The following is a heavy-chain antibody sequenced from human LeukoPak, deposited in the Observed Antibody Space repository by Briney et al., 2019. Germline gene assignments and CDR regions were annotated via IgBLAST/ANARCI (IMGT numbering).Heavy chain of an antibody. CDR2: INPSGGST. D-gene: IGHD2-2*01. CDR1: GYTFTSYY. CDR3: ASLVPAEPEGILFDY. V-gene: IGHV1-46*01. J-gene: IGHJ4*02. Sequence: ASVKVSCKASGYTFTSYYMHWVRQAPGQGLEWMGMINPSGGSTSYAQKFQGRVTMTRDTSTSTVYMELSSLRSEDTAVYYCASLVPAEPEGILFDYWGQGTLVTVSS.